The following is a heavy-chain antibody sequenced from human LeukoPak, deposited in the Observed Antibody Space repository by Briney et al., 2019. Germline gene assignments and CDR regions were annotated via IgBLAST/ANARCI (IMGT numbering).Heavy chain of an antibody. CDR1: GGSISRYY. CDR3: ARAGYSSGFWGFVDY. J-gene: IGHJ4*02. D-gene: IGHD6-19*01. Sequence: PSETLSLTCAVSGGSISRYYRGWIRHQPGEWREWIGYIYYSGSNNYHPSLKSRVTISVDTSKNQFSLKLSSVTAADTAVYYCARAGYSSGFWGFVDYWGQGTLVTVSS. CDR2: IYYSGSN. V-gene: IGHV4-59*01.